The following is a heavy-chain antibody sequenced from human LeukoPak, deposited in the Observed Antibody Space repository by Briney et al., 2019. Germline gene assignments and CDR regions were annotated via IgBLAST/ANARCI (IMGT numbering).Heavy chain of an antibody. Sequence: SETLSLTCAVYGGSFSGYYWSWIRQPPGKGLEWIGEINHSGSTNYNPSLKSRVTISVDTSKNQFSLKLSSVTAADTAVYYCARGYCSSTSCYTGGWFDPWAQGTLVTVSS. V-gene: IGHV4-34*01. CDR2: INHSGST. J-gene: IGHJ5*02. CDR3: ARGYCSSTSCYTGGWFDP. CDR1: GGSFSGYY. D-gene: IGHD2-2*02.